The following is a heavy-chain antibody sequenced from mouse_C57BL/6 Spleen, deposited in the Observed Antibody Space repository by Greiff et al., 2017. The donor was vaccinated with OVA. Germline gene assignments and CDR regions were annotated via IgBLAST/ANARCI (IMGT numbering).Heavy chain of an antibody. Sequence: VQLVESGPGLVQPSQSLSITCTVSGFSLTSYGVHWVRQSPGKGLEWLGVIWSGGSTDYNAAFISRLSISKDNSKSQVFFKMNSLQADDTAIYYCASSITSGYFDVWGTGTTVTVSS. CDR3: ASSITSGYFDV. D-gene: IGHD1-1*01. CDR1: GFSLTSYG. V-gene: IGHV2-2*01. CDR2: IWSGGST. J-gene: IGHJ1*03.